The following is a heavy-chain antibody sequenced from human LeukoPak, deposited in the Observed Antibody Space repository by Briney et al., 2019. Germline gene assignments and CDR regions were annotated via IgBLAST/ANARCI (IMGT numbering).Heavy chain of an antibody. Sequence: GASVKVSCKASGYTFTSHDINWVRQATGQGLEWMGYVNAKSGDTGYAQKFQGRVTMTRNTSISTAYMELSSLRSEDTAVYYCARGGVRAGTGGLDPWGQETLVTVSS. J-gene: IGHJ5*02. D-gene: IGHD1-1*01. CDR3: ARGGVRAGTGGLDP. CDR2: VNAKSGDT. V-gene: IGHV1-8*01. CDR1: GYTFTSHD.